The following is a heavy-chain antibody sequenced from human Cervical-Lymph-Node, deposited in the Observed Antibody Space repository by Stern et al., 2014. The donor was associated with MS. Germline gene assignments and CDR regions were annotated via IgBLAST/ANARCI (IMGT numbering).Heavy chain of an antibody. J-gene: IGHJ3*02. D-gene: IGHD4-17*01. CDR2: VSGYNGDT. Sequence: QLVQSGAEVKKLGASVKVSCKASGYMFSGYGIAWVRQAPRQGPEWMGWVSGYNGDTNYAQKCQGRVSMTTDRSTNTAYMELRSLTSDDTAVYYCARDGDNDVYDIWGQGTMVIVSS. CDR3: ARDGDNDVYDI. V-gene: IGHV1-18*01. CDR1: GYMFSGYG.